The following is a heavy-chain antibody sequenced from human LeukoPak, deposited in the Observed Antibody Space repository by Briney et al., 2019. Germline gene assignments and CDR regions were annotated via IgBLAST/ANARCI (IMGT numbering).Heavy chain of an antibody. CDR3: ARGWPYNWNPVGAWFDP. CDR1: GGCFSGYY. V-gene: IGHV4-34*01. CDR2: INHSGST. J-gene: IGHJ5*02. D-gene: IGHD1-20*01. Sequence: SETLSLTCAVYGGCFSGYYWSWIRQPPGKGLEWIGEINHSGSTNYNPSLKSRVTISVDTSKNQFSLKLSSVTAADTAVYYCARGWPYNWNPVGAWFDPWGQGTLVTVSS.